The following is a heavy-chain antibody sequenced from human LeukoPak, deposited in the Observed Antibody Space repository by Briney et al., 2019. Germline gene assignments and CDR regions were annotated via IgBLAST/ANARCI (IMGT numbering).Heavy chain of an antibody. J-gene: IGHJ3*02. Sequence: PGRSLRLSCAASGFTFSSYAMDWVRQAPGKGLEWVSSISSSSSYIYYADSVKGRFTISRDNAKNSLYLQMNSLRAEDTAVYYCARFSSGYHDAFDIWGQGTMVTVSS. CDR1: GFTFSSYA. CDR2: ISSSSSYI. D-gene: IGHD3-22*01. CDR3: ARFSSGYHDAFDI. V-gene: IGHV3-21*01.